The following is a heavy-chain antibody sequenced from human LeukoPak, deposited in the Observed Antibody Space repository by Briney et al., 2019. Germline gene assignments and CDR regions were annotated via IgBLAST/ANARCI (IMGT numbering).Heavy chain of an antibody. J-gene: IGHJ4*02. CDR1: GFTFSSHW. Sequence: PGGSLRLSCAASGFTFSSHWMHWVHQAPGKGLVWVSLINGDGTSTNYADSVKGRFTISRNNAKNTLYLQMNSLRAEDTAVYYCARGNYFDYWGQGTLVTVSS. V-gene: IGHV3-74*01. CDR3: ARGNYFDY. CDR2: INGDGTST.